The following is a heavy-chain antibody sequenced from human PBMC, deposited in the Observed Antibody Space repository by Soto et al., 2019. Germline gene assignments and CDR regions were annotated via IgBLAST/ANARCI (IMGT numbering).Heavy chain of an antibody. CDR2: IYYSGST. D-gene: IGHD5-12*01. Sequence: SETLSLTCTVSGGSISSYYWSWIRQPPGKGLEWIGYIYYSGSTNYNPSLKSRVTISVDTSKNQFSLKLSSVTAADTAVYYCARVSWIYYYGMDVWGQGTTVTVSS. J-gene: IGHJ6*02. CDR1: GGSISSYY. CDR3: ARVSWIYYYGMDV. V-gene: IGHV4-59*12.